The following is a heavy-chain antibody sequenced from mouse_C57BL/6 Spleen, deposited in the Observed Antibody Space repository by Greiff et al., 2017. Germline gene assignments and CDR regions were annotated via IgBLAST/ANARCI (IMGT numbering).Heavy chain of an antibody. V-gene: IGHV1-82*01. CDR1: GYAFSSSW. CDR2: IYPGDGDT. J-gene: IGHJ2*01. CDR3: ARKDYFDY. Sequence: VQLQQSGPELVKPGASVKISCKASGYAFSSSWMNWVKQRPGKGLEWIGRIYPGDGDTNYNGKFKGKATLTADKSSSTAYMQRSSLTSEDSAVYFCARKDYFDYWGQGTTLTVSS.